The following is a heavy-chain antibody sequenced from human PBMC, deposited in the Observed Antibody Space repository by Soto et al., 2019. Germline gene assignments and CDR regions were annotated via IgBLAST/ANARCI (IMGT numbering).Heavy chain of an antibody. D-gene: IGHD3-3*01. CDR2: IYYSGST. Sequence: SETLSLTCTVSGGSISSGGYYWSWIRQHPGKGLEWIGYIYYSGSTYYNPSLKSRVAISVDTSKNQFSLKLSSVTAADTAVYYCAGPLDDFWTGNWFDPWGQGTLVTFSS. CDR3: AGPLDDFWTGNWFDP. V-gene: IGHV4-31*03. CDR1: GGSISSGGYY. J-gene: IGHJ5*02.